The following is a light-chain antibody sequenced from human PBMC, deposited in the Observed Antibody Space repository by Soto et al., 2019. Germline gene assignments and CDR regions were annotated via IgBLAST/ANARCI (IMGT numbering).Light chain of an antibody. CDR2: DVS. V-gene: IGLV2-11*01. Sequence: QSALTQPRSVSGFPGQSVTISCTGTTGDIGLYNYVSWYQQEVGKAPKLLIYDVSKRPSGVPGRFSGSKSGVTASLTISGLQDADEADYYCNSYAGGVVLFGGGTKVTVL. CDR3: NSYAGGVVL. CDR1: TGDIGLYNY. J-gene: IGLJ2*01.